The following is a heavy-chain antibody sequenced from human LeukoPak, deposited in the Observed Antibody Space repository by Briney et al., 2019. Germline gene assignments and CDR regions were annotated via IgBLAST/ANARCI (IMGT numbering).Heavy chain of an antibody. Sequence: GGSLRLSCAASGFTFSSYSMNWVRQAPGKGLEWVSSISSSSSYIYYADSVKGRFTISRDNAKNSLYLQMNSLRAEDTAVYYCARDSGLPQWAFDYWGQGTLVTVSS. J-gene: IGHJ4*02. V-gene: IGHV3-21*01. CDR1: GFTFSSYS. CDR2: ISSSSSYI. CDR3: ARDSGLPQWAFDY. D-gene: IGHD1-26*01.